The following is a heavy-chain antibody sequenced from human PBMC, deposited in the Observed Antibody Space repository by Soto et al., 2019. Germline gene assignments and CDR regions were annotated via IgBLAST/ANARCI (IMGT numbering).Heavy chain of an antibody. CDR2: ITTSDDIT. CDR1: GFIFNDLA. Sequence: GGFIRHYCAACGFIFNDLAMSWVRPAPGKGLEWVSTITTSDDITYSADSVRGRFTISRDNSANTLFLQMSSLRGDDTATYYCTKGDSSGYFDPSTGYSTPDHWGQGTLVTVSS. J-gene: IGHJ5*02. D-gene: IGHD3-3*01. CDR3: TKGDSSGYFDPSTGYSTPDH. V-gene: IGHV3-23*01.